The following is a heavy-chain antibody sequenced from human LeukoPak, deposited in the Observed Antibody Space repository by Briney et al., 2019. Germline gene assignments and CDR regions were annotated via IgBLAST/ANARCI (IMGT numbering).Heavy chain of an antibody. CDR1: GGSISSSSYY. CDR3: ARDSSYYGSGSSSLDY. V-gene: IGHV4-39*07. J-gene: IGHJ4*02. CDR2: IYYSGST. Sequence: SETLSLTCTVSGGSISSSSYYWGWIRQPPGKGLEWIGSIYYSGSTYYNPSLKSRVTISVDTSKNQFSLKLSSVTAADTAVYYCARDSSYYGSGSSSLDYWGQGTLVTVSS. D-gene: IGHD3-10*01.